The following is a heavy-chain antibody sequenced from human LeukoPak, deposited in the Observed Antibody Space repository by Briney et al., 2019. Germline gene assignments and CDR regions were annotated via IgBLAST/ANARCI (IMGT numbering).Heavy chain of an antibody. CDR3: ASGTWGRTETFDP. J-gene: IGHJ5*02. CDR2: INPNSGGT. D-gene: IGHD3-16*01. Sequence: ASVNVSCTASGYTFTGYYMHWVRQAPGQGLEWMGRINPNSGGTNYAQKFQGRVTMTRDTSISTAYMELSRLRSDDTAVYYCASGTWGRTETFDPWGQGTLVTVSS. V-gene: IGHV1-2*06. CDR1: GYTFTGYY.